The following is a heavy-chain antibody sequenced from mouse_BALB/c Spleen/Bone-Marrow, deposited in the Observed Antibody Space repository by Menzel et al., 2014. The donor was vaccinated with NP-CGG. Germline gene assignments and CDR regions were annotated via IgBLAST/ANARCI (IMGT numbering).Heavy chain of an antibody. Sequence: QVHVKQSAAELARPGASVKLSCKASGYIFXSYTIQWIKQRPGQGLEWIGYINPSIGYTEYNQKFKDKTTLTADTSSSTTYMQLSSLASEDSAVYYCAREGTYYAYFDYWGQGTTLTVSS. D-gene: IGHD1-1*01. V-gene: IGHV1-4*02. CDR1: GYIFXSYT. CDR3: AREGTYYAYFDY. J-gene: IGHJ2*01. CDR2: INPSIGYT.